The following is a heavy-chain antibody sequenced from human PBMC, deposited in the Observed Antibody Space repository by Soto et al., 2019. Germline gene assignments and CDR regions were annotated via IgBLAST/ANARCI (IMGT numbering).Heavy chain of an antibody. V-gene: IGHV3-7*03. CDR2: IKQDGSES. CDR1: GFTFSNYW. Sequence: GGSLRPSCAASGFTFSNYWMTWVRQAPGKGLEWVANIKQDGSESSYVGSVKGRFTISRDNSKNSLYLQVSNLRAEDAAVYYCARERGSKSMDVWGQGTTVTVSS. D-gene: IGHD2-15*01. CDR3: ARERGSKSMDV. J-gene: IGHJ6*02.